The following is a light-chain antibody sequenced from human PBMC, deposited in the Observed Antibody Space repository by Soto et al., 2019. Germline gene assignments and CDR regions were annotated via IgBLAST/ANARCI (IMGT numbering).Light chain of an antibody. CDR3: QQSYNTPRT. Sequence: DIQMTQSPSSLPASVGDRVTITCRASQTISNYLNWYQQKPGKAPNLLIYSASNLQSGVPSRFSGSGSGTDFTLTINSLQPEDFATYYCQQSYNTPRTFGQGTKVEIK. J-gene: IGKJ1*01. CDR1: QTISNY. CDR2: SAS. V-gene: IGKV1-39*01.